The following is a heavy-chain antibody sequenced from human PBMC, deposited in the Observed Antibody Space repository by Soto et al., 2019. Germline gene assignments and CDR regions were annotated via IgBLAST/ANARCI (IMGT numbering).Heavy chain of an antibody. CDR1: GYTFTRYD. CDR3: ARENQGYCASTSCFAGSWFDP. D-gene: IGHD2-2*01. V-gene: IGHV1-3*01. J-gene: IGHJ5*02. CDR2: INAGDGNT. Sequence: ASVKVSCKASGYTFTRYDIHWVRQAPGQRLEWMGWINAGDGNTKYSQKFQGRVTITRDTSASTAYMELSSLRSEDTAVYYCARENQGYCASTSCFAGSWFDPWGQGTLVPVSS.